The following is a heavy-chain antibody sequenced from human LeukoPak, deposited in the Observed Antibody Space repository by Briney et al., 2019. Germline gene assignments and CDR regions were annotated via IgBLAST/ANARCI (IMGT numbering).Heavy chain of an antibody. CDR2: ISWNSGSI. CDR3: AKGDGDYVGYYYYGMDV. V-gene: IGHV3-9*01. D-gene: IGHD4-17*01. CDR1: GFTFSSYA. J-gene: IGHJ6*02. Sequence: GGSLRLSCAASGFTFSSYAMSWVRQAPGKGLEWVSGISWNSGSIGYADSVKGRFTISRDNAKNSLYLQMNSLRAEDTALYYCAKGDGDYVGYYYYGMDVWGQGTTVTVSS.